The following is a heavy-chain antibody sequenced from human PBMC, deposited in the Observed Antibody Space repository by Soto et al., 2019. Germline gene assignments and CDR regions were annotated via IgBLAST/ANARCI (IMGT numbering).Heavy chain of an antibody. CDR1: CYTFTDYG. Sequence: ASGKVCSKAACYTFTDYGISWVRQAPGQGLEWMGWISGYNGNTKYAQKFQGRVTMTTDTPTNTAYMELRSLRSDDTAVYYCARDREYYYDSSGNYYYHYGLDVWGQGTTVTV. CDR3: ARDREYYYDSSGNYYYHYGLDV. D-gene: IGHD3-22*01. V-gene: IGHV1-18*04. J-gene: IGHJ6*02. CDR2: ISGYNGNT.